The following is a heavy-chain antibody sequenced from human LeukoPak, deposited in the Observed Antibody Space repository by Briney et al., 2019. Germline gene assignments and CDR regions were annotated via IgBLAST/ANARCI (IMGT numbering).Heavy chain of an antibody. J-gene: IGHJ4*02. D-gene: IGHD2-8*01. V-gene: IGHV3-23*01. CDR3: VKKGLGYCSNGVCHFDY. Sequence: GGSLRLSCAASGFTFSSYVMHWVRQAPGKGLEWVSAVSDSGGSTFYADSVKGRFTISRDNSKNTLYLQMNSLRAEDTAVYYCVKKGLGYCSNGVCHFDYWGQGPLVTVPS. CDR2: VSDSGGST. CDR1: GFTFSSYV.